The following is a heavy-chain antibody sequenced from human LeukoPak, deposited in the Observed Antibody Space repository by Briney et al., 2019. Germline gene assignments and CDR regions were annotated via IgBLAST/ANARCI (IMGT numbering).Heavy chain of an antibody. Sequence: SETLSLTCTVSGGSISSYYWSWIRQPPGKGLEWIGYIYYSGSTNYNPSLKSRVTISVDTSKNQFSLKLSSVTAADTAVYYCXREGYSGYDSLDPWGQGTLVTVSS. V-gene: IGHV4-59*01. CDR1: GGSISSYY. J-gene: IGHJ5*02. D-gene: IGHD5-12*01. CDR3: XREGYSGYDSLDP. CDR2: IYYSGST.